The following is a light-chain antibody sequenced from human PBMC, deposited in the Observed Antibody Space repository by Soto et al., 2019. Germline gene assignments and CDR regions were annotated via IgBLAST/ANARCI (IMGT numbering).Light chain of an antibody. CDR2: DVS. Sequence: QSALTQPASVSGSPGQSITISCTGTSSDVGGYNYVSWYQQHPGKAPKLMIYDVSNRPSGVSNRFSGSKSGNTASLTISGLQAEDEADYYCSSYTSSSISYVIGTGTKLTVL. CDR3: SSYTSSSISYV. V-gene: IGLV2-14*01. J-gene: IGLJ1*01. CDR1: SSDVGGYNY.